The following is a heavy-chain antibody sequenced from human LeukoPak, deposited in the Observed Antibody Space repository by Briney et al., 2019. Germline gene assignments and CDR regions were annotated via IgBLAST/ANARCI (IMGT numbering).Heavy chain of an antibody. D-gene: IGHD3-22*01. CDR2: ISGSGGST. Sequence: GGSLRLSCAASGFTFSSYAMSWVRQAPGKGLEWVSAISGSGGSTYYADSVKGRFTISRDNSKNTLYLQMNSLRAEDTAVYYCARGAPEYYYDSSGYYIYYYMDVWGKGTTVTVSS. CDR1: GFTFSSYA. CDR3: ARGAPEYYYDSSGYYIYYYMDV. V-gene: IGHV3-23*01. J-gene: IGHJ6*03.